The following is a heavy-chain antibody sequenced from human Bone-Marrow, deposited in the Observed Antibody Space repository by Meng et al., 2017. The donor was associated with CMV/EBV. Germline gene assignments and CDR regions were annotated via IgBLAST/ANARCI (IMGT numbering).Heavy chain of an antibody. D-gene: IGHD6-6*01. J-gene: IGHJ6*02. CDR2: ILYSGNT. CDR3: ARLRIPARRVQYGLDA. Sequence: SETLSLTCTVSGGPIRSVGYYWAWIRQPPGNGLEWIGSILYSGNTYYKSSLKSRLVILVDTSKNQFSLRLSSVTAADTAVYYCARLRIPARRVQYGLDAWGQGTTVTVSS. V-gene: IGHV4-39*01. CDR1: GGPIRSVGYY.